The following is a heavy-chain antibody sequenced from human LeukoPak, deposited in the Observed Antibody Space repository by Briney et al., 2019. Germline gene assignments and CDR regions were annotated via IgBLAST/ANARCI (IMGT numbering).Heavy chain of an antibody. CDR3: ARHAQDYGDYEYYFDY. Sequence: GESLKISCKGSGYSFTSYWIGWVRQMPGKGLEWMGIIYPGDSDTRYSPSFQGQVTISADKSVSTAYLQWSSLKASDTAISYSARHAQDYGDYEYYFDYWGQGTLVTVSS. J-gene: IGHJ4*02. V-gene: IGHV5-51*01. CDR2: IYPGDSDT. D-gene: IGHD4-17*01. CDR1: GYSFTSYW.